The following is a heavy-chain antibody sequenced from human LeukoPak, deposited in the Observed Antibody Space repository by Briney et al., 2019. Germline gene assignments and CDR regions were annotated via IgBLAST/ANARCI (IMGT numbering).Heavy chain of an antibody. V-gene: IGHV3-30*03. Sequence: GGSRRLSCAAYGFTFTNYWLTWVRQAPGKGLEWVAVISYDVSNKYYADSVKGRFTISRDNSKNTLYLQMNILRDEDTAVYYCARAIAAAGGYYYYGMDVWGQGTTVTVSS. D-gene: IGHD6-13*01. CDR1: GFTFTNYW. J-gene: IGHJ6*02. CDR3: ARAIAAAGGYYYYGMDV. CDR2: ISYDVSNK.